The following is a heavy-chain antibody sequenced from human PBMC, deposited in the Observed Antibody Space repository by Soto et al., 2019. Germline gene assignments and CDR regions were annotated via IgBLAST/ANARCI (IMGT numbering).Heavy chain of an antibody. J-gene: IGHJ6*02. CDR1: GYSFTSYW. Sequence: PGDSLKISCKGSGYSFTSYWIGWVRQMPGKGLEWMGIIYPGDSDTRYSPSFQGQVTISADKSISTAYLQWSSLKASDTAMYYCARQEQWLGNYYYYGMDVWGQGTTVTVSS. CDR3: ARQEQWLGNYYYYGMDV. CDR2: IYPGDSDT. V-gene: IGHV5-51*01. D-gene: IGHD6-19*01.